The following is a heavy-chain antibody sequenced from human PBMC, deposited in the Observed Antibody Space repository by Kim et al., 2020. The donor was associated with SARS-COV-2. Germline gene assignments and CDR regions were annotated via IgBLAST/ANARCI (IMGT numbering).Heavy chain of an antibody. Sequence: SETLSLTCTVYGGSFSGYNCSWICKPPRTGLERHWNINLSCSTNYHQTLTIRVTISVDTSKTQFSLKLSSVTAADTAVYYCLRGRRRQWLATSPYYYYGMDVWGQGTTGTVSS. J-gene: IGHJ6*02. CDR1: GGSFSGYN. D-gene: IGHD6-19*01. CDR2: INLSCST. V-gene: IGHV4-34*01. CDR3: LRGRRRQWLATSPYYYYGMDV.